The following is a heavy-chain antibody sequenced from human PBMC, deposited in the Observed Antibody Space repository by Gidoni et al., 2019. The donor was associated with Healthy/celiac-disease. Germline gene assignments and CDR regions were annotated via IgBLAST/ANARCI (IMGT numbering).Heavy chain of an antibody. D-gene: IGHD3-22*01. J-gene: IGHJ4*02. V-gene: IGHV3-11*01. CDR2: ISSSGSTI. CDR3: AMSAHYYDKRTFDY. Sequence: GKGLEWVSYISSSGSTIYYADSVKGRFTISRDNAKNSLYLQMNSLRAADTAVYYCAMSAHYYDKRTFDYWGQGTLVTVSS.